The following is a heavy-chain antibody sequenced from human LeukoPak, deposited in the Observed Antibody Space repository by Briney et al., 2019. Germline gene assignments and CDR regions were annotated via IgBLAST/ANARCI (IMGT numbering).Heavy chain of an antibody. J-gene: IGHJ4*02. CDR1: GYTFTSYG. V-gene: IGHV1-18*01. CDR2: ISAYNGDT. Sequence: ASVKVSCKASGYTFTSYGISWVRQAPGQGLEWMGWISAYNGDTNYAQKFQGRVTMTRDTSISTADMELNSLSSDDTGVYYCARDRGGNSFDFWGQGTLVTVSS. D-gene: IGHD4-23*01. CDR3: ARDRGGNSFDF.